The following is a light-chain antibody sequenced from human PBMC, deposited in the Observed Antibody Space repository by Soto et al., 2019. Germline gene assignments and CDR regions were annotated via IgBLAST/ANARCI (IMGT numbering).Light chain of an antibody. CDR2: ASS. CDR1: QTISSY. CDR3: QQSYSPFLT. Sequence: DIHIDQASSPLSSFLVERVIITCRASQTISSYLNWYQQKPGKAPKVLIYASSNLQSGVPSRFSGSGSGTYFTLTISSLQPEDFATYYCQQSYSPFLTFGGGTKVDIK. J-gene: IGKJ4*01. V-gene: IGKV1-39*01.